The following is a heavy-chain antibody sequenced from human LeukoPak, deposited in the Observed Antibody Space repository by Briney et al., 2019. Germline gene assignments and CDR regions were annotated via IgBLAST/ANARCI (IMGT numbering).Heavy chain of an antibody. CDR1: GFTFSSYS. CDR3: ASPENCSGGSCYSGQIDY. Sequence: KPGGSLRLSCAASGFTFSSYSMNWVRQAPGKGLEWVSSISSSSSYIYYADSVKGRFTISRDNAKNSLYLQMNSLRAEDTAVYYCASPENCSGGSCYSGQIDYWGQGTLVTVSS. J-gene: IGHJ4*02. D-gene: IGHD2-15*01. CDR2: ISSSSSYI. V-gene: IGHV3-21*01.